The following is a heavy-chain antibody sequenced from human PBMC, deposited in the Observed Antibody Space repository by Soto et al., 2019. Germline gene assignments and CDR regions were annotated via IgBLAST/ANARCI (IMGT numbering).Heavy chain of an antibody. Sequence: PVGSLRLSCASSVFTFSSYWMSCVRQSPGKGLEWVANIKQDGSEKYYVDSVKGRFTISRDNAKNSLYLQMNSLRAEDTAVYYCADGSSPGENWGQETLVIVS. CDR2: IKQDGSEK. CDR3: ADGSSPGEN. D-gene: IGHD6-13*01. J-gene: IGHJ4*02. V-gene: IGHV3-7*03. CDR1: VFTFSSYW.